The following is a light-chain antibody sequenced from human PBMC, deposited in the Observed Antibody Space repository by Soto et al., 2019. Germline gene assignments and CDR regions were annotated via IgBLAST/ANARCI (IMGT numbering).Light chain of an antibody. CDR1: SSDVGAYNY. J-gene: IGLJ1*01. CDR3: SSCTPSSTLV. Sequence: QSALTQPASVSGSPGQSITISCTGTSSDVGAYNYVSWYQQHPGKAPKLMIFEVSNRPSGVSHRFSGSKSGNTASLTISGLQAEDEADYYCSSCTPSSTLVFGTGTKLTVL. V-gene: IGLV2-14*01. CDR2: EVS.